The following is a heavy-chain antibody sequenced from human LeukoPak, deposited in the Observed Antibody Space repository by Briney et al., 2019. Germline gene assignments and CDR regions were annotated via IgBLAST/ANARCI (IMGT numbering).Heavy chain of an antibody. J-gene: IGHJ6*02. CDR2: IYYSGST. CDR1: GGSISSYH. Sequence: PSETLSLTCTVSGGSISSYHWSWIRQPPGKGLEWIGYIYYSGSTNYNPSLKSRVTISVDTSKNQFSLKLSSVTAADTAVYYCARHRYDSSGSSEYYGMDVWGQGTTVTVSS. V-gene: IGHV4-59*08. CDR3: ARHRYDSSGSSEYYGMDV. D-gene: IGHD3-22*01.